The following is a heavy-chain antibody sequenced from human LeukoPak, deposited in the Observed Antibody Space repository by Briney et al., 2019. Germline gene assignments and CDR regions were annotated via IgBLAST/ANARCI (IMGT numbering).Heavy chain of an antibody. CDR2: IIPILGIT. CDR1: GGTFSSYD. Sequence: ASVKVSCKASGGTFSSYDISWVRQAPGQGLEWMGRIIPILGITNYAQKFKGRVTITADKSTSTAYMELSSLRSEDTAVYYCARGKTAMAPNDYWGQRTLVTVSS. J-gene: IGHJ4*02. V-gene: IGHV1-69*04. CDR3: ARGKTAMAPNDY. D-gene: IGHD5-18*01.